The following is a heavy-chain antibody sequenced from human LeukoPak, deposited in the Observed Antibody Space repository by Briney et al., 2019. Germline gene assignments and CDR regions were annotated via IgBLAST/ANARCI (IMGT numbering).Heavy chain of an antibody. V-gene: IGHV3-23*01. CDR1: GFTFSSYG. J-gene: IGHJ4*02. CDR2: ISGSGGST. D-gene: IGHD1-26*01. Sequence: GGSLRLSCAASGFTFSSYGMHWVRQAPGKGLEWVSAISGSGGSTYYADSVKGRFTISRDNSKNTLYLQMNSLRAEDTAVYYCAKDSGRGATNFDYWGQGTLVTVSS. CDR3: AKDSGRGATNFDY.